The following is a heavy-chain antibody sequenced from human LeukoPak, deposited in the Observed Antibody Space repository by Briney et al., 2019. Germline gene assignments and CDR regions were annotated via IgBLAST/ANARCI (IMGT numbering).Heavy chain of an antibody. CDR3: ARGYYDSSGHAFDI. Sequence: SVKVSYKASGGTFSSYAISWVRQAPGQGLEWMGRIIPILGIANYAQKFQGRVTITADKSTSTAYMELSSLRSEDTAVYYCARGYYDSSGHAFDIWGQGTMVTVSS. CDR1: GGTFSSYA. V-gene: IGHV1-69*04. J-gene: IGHJ3*02. CDR2: IIPILGIA. D-gene: IGHD3-22*01.